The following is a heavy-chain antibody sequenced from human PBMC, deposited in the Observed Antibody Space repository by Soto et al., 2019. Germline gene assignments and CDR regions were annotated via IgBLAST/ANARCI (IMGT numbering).Heavy chain of an antibody. J-gene: IGHJ5*02. D-gene: IGHD1-26*01. CDR2: INAGNGNT. V-gene: IGHV1-3*01. CDR3: AQGGGGSYHCSDWFDH. Sequence: QVQLVQSGAEVKKPGASVKVSCKASGYTFTSYAMHWVRQAPGQRLEWMGWINAGNGNTKYSQKFQGRVTITRDTSASTAYMELSSLRSEDTAVYYCAQGGGGSYHCSDWFDHWGQGTLVTVSS. CDR1: GYTFTSYA.